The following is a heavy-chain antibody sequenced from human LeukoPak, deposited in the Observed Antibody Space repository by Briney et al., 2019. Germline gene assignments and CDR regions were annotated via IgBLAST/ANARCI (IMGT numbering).Heavy chain of an antibody. CDR1: GFTFSSYA. Sequence: GGSLRLSCAASGFTFSSYAISWVRQAPGQGLEWMGRIIPILGIANYAQKFQGRVTITADKSTSTAYMELSSLRSEDTAVYYCAGPRYCSSTSCRDAFDIWGQGTMVTVSS. CDR2: IIPILGIA. V-gene: IGHV1-69*04. J-gene: IGHJ3*02. D-gene: IGHD2-2*01. CDR3: AGPRYCSSTSCRDAFDI.